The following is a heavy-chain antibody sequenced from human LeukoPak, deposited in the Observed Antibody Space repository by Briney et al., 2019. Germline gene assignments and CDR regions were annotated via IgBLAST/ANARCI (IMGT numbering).Heavy chain of an antibody. CDR3: TRHYTSSGGFDP. CDR1: GGSIRTIDYY. J-gene: IGHJ5*02. CDR2: IYYSATT. V-gene: IGHV4-31*03. D-gene: IGHD6-6*01. Sequence: SETLSLTCSVSGGSIRTIDYYWTWIRQQPGKGLEWIGYIYYSATTYYNPSLKSRVTISVDTSNNQFFLRLSSATAADTAVYYCTRHYTSSGGFDPWGQGTLVTVSS.